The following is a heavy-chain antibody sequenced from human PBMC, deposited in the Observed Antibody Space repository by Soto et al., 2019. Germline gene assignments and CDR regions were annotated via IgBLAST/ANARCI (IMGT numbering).Heavy chain of an antibody. CDR1: GFTFSSYS. J-gene: IGHJ4*02. V-gene: IGHV3-48*01. CDR3: ARGRRRGGSSWYDY. CDR2: ISSSSSTI. Sequence: GGSLRLSCAASGFTFSSYSMNWVRQAPGKGLEWVSYISSSSSTIYYADSVKGRFTISRDNAKNSLYLQMNSLRAEDTAVYYCARGRRRGGSSWYDYWGQGTLVTVSS. D-gene: IGHD6-13*01.